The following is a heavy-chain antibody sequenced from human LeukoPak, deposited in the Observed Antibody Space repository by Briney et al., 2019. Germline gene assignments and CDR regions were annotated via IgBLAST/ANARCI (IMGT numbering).Heavy chain of an antibody. CDR1: GGSISSYY. J-gene: IGHJ3*02. CDR3: ARDGYSGSYPLALDI. CDR2: IYYSGST. Sequence: SETLPLTCTVSGGSISSYYWSWIRQPPGKGLEWIGYIYYSGSTNYNPSLKSRVTISVDTSKNQFSLKLSSVTAADTAVYYCARDGYSGSYPLALDIWGRGTVGTVSS. V-gene: IGHV4-59*01. D-gene: IGHD1-26*01.